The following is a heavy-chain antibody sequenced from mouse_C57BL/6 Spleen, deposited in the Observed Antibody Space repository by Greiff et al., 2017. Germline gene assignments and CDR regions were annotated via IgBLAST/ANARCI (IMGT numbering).Heavy chain of an antibody. D-gene: IGHD1-1*01. CDR3: ASSYYYGSGFAY. V-gene: IGHV2-2*01. CDR1: GFSLTSYG. CDR2: IWSGGST. J-gene: IGHJ3*01. Sequence: VQLQQSGPGLVQPSQSLSITCTVSGFSLTSYGVHWVRQSPGKGLEWLGVIWSGGSTDYNAAFISRLSISKDNSKSQVFFKMNSLQADDTAIYYCASSYYYGSGFAYWGQGTLVTVSA.